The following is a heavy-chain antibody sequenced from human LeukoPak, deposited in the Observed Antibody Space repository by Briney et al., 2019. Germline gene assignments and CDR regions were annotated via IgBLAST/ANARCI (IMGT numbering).Heavy chain of an antibody. D-gene: IGHD3-22*01. CDR2: ISHDGSNK. V-gene: IGHV3-30*18. J-gene: IGHJ4*02. CDR3: AKPGKRRVVTITDFDY. CDR1: GFTFSNYG. Sequence: GGSLRPSCAASGFTFSNYGMHWVRQAPGRGLEWVAVISHDGSNKYYADSVKGRSTISRDNSKNTLYLQMNSLRPEDTSVYYCAKPGKRRVVTITDFDYWGQGTLVTVSS.